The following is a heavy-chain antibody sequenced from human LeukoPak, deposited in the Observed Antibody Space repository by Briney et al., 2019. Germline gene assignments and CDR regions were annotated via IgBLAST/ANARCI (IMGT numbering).Heavy chain of an antibody. J-gene: IGHJ4*02. CDR1: GFTFSSYE. D-gene: IGHD1-26*01. V-gene: IGHV3-48*03. CDR3: ARDWWELPVY. Sequence: GGSLRLSCAASGFTFSSYEMNWVRQAPGKGLEWVSYISSSGSTIYYADSVKGRFTISRDNAKNSLYLQMNSLRAEDTAVYYCARDWWELPVYWGQGTLVTVPS. CDR2: ISSSGSTI.